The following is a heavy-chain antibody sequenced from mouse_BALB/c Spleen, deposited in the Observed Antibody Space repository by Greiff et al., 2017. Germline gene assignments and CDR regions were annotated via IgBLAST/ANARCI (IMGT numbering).Heavy chain of an antibody. CDR1: GYTFTDYA. V-gene: IGHV1S137*01. CDR3: ARGYGNYDFDY. CDR2: ISTYYGDA. J-gene: IGHJ2*01. D-gene: IGHD2-10*02. Sequence: VKLQESGAELVRPGVSVKISCKGSGYTFTDYAMHWVKQSHAKSLEWIGVISTYYGDASYNQKFKGKATMTVDKSSSTAYMELARLTSEDSAIYYCARGYGNYDFDYWGQGTTLTVSS.